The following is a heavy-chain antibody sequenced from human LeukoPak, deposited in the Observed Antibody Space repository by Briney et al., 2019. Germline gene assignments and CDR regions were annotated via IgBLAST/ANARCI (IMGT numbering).Heavy chain of an antibody. D-gene: IGHD1-20*01. CDR2: IHYSGST. CDR3: ARLDGNWNYFDY. CDR1: GGSIRSYY. V-gene: IGHV4-59*08. J-gene: IGHJ4*02. Sequence: SETLSLTCTVSGGSIRSYYWSWIRQPPGKGLEWIAYIHYSGSTSYNPSLKSRLTISLDTSKNQFSLKLSSVTAADTAVYHCARLDGNWNYFDYWGQGTLVTVSS.